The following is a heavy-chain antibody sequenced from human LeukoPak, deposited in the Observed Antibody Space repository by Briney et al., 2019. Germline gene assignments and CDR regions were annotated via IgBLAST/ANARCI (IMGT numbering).Heavy chain of an antibody. J-gene: IGHJ3*02. Sequence: PGGSLRLSCAASGFTFSSYAMSWVRQAPGKGLEWVSAISGSGGSTYYADSVKGRFTISRDNAKNTLFLQMNSLTAEDTAVYYCARSGAGGAFDMWGRGTMVTVSS. CDR2: ISGSGGST. CDR3: ARSGAGGAFDM. CDR1: GFTFSSYA. V-gene: IGHV3-23*01. D-gene: IGHD3-10*01.